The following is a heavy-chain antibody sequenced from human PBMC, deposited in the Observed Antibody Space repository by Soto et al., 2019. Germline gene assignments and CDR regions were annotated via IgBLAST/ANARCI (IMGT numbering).Heavy chain of an antibody. V-gene: IGHV3-53*01. CDR3: ASHSSDLHFDY. D-gene: IGHD3-22*01. CDR1: GFTVSSNY. J-gene: IGHJ4*02. Sequence: LRLSCAASGFTVSSNYMSWVRQAPGKGLEWVSVIYSGGSTYYADSVKGRFTISRDNSKNTLYLQMNSLRAEDTAVYYCASHSSDLHFDYWGQGTLGTVSS. CDR2: IYSGGST.